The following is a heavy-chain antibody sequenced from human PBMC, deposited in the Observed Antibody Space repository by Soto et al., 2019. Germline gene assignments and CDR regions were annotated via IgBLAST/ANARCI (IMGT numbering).Heavy chain of an antibody. V-gene: IGHV3-53*02. D-gene: IGHD6-19*01. CDR2: IYSGGST. Sequence: EVQLVETGGGLIQPGGSLRLSCAASGFTVSSNYMSWVRQAAGKGLEWVSVIYSGGSTYYAVSVKGRFTISRDNSKNTLYLQMNSLRAEDTAVYYCARDLLGCGWYGLFDPWGQGTLVTVSS. J-gene: IGHJ5*02. CDR3: ARDLLGCGWYGLFDP. CDR1: GFTVSSNY.